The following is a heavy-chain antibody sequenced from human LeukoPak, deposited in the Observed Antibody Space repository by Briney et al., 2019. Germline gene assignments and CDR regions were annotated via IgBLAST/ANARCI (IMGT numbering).Heavy chain of an antibody. CDR2: ISYDGSHK. CDR1: GFTFSSNG. J-gene: IGHJ6*02. V-gene: IGHV3-30*03. CDR3: SASRPHYGDYYGLDV. Sequence: GGSLRLSCAASGFTFSSNGMHWVRQAPGKGLEWGAVISYDGSHKYSADSVKGRFTISRDNSKNTLYLQMNSLRTEDTAVYFCSASRPHYGDYYGLDVWGHGTTVTVSS. D-gene: IGHD4/OR15-4a*01.